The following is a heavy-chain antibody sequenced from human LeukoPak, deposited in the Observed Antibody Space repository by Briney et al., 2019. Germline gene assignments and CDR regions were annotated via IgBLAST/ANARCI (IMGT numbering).Heavy chain of an antibody. D-gene: IGHD2-2*01. CDR1: GYSFTSYW. J-gene: IGHJ5*02. V-gene: IGHV5-51*01. Sequence: GESLKISCKGSGYSFTSYWIGWVRQMPGKGLEWMGIIYPGDSDTRYSPSFQGQVTISADKSISTAYLQWSSLKASDTAMYYCAGIEGQYCSSTSCESPFDPWGQGTLVTVSS. CDR2: IYPGDSDT. CDR3: AGIEGQYCSSTSCESPFDP.